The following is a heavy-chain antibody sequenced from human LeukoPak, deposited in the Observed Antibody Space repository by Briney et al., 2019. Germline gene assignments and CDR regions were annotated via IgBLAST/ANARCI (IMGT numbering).Heavy chain of an antibody. CDR1: GYTFTSYG. Sequence: ASVKVSCKASGYTFTSYGISWVRQAPGQGLEWMGWISAYNGNTNYAQKLQGRVTMTTDTSTSTAYMELRSLRSDDTAVYYCARDSPFIAAGGYSWFDPWGQGTLVTVSS. CDR2: ISAYNGNT. CDR3: ARDSPFIAAGGYSWFDP. V-gene: IGHV1-18*01. D-gene: IGHD6-13*01. J-gene: IGHJ5*02.